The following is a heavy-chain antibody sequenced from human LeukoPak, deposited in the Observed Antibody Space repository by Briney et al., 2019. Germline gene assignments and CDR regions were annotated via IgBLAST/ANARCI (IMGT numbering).Heavy chain of an antibody. V-gene: IGHV3-30*02. CDR3: AKDVSDYFDY. Sequence: GESLNISCAASGFTFSNYGMHWVLQAPGKGLEWVSFIRYDGSDKYYADSVKGRFTISRDKSKNTLYLQMNSLRAEDTAVYYCAKDVSDYFDYWGQGTLVTVSS. D-gene: IGHD5/OR15-5a*01. CDR1: GFTFSNYG. J-gene: IGHJ4*02. CDR2: IRYDGSDK.